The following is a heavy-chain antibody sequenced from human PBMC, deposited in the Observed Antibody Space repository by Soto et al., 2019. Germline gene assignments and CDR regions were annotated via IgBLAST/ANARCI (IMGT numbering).Heavy chain of an antibody. CDR3: ARGPVVVTASDGYFDY. Sequence: QVQLVQSGAEVKKPGSSVKVSCKASGGTFSSYAISWVRQAPGQGLEWMGGIIPIFGTANYAQKFQGRVAITADESTSTAYMELSSLRSEDTAVYYCARGPVVVTASDGYFDYWGQGTLVTVSS. V-gene: IGHV1-69*01. CDR2: IIPIFGTA. CDR1: GGTFSSYA. D-gene: IGHD2-21*02. J-gene: IGHJ4*02.